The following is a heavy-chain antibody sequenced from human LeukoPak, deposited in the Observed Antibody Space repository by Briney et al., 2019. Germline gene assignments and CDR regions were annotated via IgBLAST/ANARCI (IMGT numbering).Heavy chain of an antibody. V-gene: IGHV1-69*13. CDR1: GGTFSTYV. D-gene: IGHD3-22*01. J-gene: IGHJ4*02. Sequence: SVKVSCKASGGTFSTYVISWVRQASGQGLEWMGGITPIFSTAKYAQKFQGRVTITADESTSTAYMELSSLRSEDTAVYYCARDAAIYDSSGYYYLWWGQGTLVTVSS. CDR3: ARDAAIYDSSGYYYLW. CDR2: ITPIFSTA.